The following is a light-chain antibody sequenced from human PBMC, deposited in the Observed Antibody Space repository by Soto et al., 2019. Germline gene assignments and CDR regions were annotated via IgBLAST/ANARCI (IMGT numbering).Light chain of an antibody. CDR2: KAS. V-gene: IGKV1-5*03. Sequence: DIQMTQSPSILSASVGDRVTITCRASQSISSWLAWYQQKPGKAPNLLIYKASHLENGVPSRFSGSGSGTEFTLTISSLQPGDFATYYCQHYNSYSEAFGQGTKVELK. J-gene: IGKJ1*01. CDR1: QSISSW. CDR3: QHYNSYSEA.